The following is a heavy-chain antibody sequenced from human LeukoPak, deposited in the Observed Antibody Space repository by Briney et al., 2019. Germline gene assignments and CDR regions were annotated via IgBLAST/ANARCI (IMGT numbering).Heavy chain of an antibody. D-gene: IGHD2-15*01. CDR1: GITFSSYG. CDR3: AKNGDRGAYCTGGTCYPYFYYYMDV. Sequence: GGSLRLSCAASGITFSSYGMSWVRQAPGKGLEWVSSISSTGGTTYYADSVKGRFTISRDNSKNTLYLQMNSLRAEDTAIYYCAKNGDRGAYCTGGTCYPYFYYYMDVWGKGTTVTISS. J-gene: IGHJ6*03. V-gene: IGHV3-23*01. CDR2: ISSTGGTT.